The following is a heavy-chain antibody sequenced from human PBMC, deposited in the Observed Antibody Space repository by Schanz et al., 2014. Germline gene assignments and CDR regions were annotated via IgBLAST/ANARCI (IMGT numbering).Heavy chain of an antibody. CDR1: GFTFTTFA. D-gene: IGHD3-10*01. CDR3: ARFRVHYSDF. CDR2: TSHDGSFT. Sequence: EQVLESGGGFVQPGGSLRLSCATSGFTFTTFAMTWVRQAPGKGLVWVSRTSHDGSFTTFADSVKGRFTISRDNARNTLYLQMINLRAEDTAFYYCARFRVHYSDFWGQGVLVTVSS. J-gene: IGHJ4*02. V-gene: IGHV3-74*01.